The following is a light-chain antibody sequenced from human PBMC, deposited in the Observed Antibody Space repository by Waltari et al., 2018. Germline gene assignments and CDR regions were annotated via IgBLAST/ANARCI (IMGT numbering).Light chain of an antibody. CDR1: SSNIGANYD. Sequence: QSVLTQPPSVSGAPGQRVTISCTGSSSNIGANYDVPWYQQLPGTAPKPLISVKPKRRPGVPDRFAGSQSGTSAALAITGLQAEDEADYYCQSYDSSLNAYVFGPGTTVTVL. CDR2: VKP. CDR3: QSYDSSLNAYV. V-gene: IGLV1-40*01. J-gene: IGLJ1*01.